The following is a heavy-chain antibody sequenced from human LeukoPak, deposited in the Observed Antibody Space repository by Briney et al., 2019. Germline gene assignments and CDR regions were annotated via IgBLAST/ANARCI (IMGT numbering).Heavy chain of an antibody. J-gene: IGHJ4*02. CDR2: IRGSCDCT. CDR3: ARLYDGSAYHADNFAC. Sequence: GGSLRLSCAASGFTFSSYGNSWVPQAPGQGLEWGSTIRGSCDCTYYADPVKGRFTISRDNFKNTVYPPINRLKAEEPGVYLCARLYDGSAYHADNFACWGQGTLVIVSS. CDR1: GFTFSSYG. V-gene: IGHV3-23*01. D-gene: IGHD3-22*01.